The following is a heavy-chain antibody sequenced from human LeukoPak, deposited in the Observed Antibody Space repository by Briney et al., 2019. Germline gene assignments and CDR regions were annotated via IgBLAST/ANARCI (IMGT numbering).Heavy chain of an antibody. CDR1: GGTFSSYA. CDR3: AREPHPYSSQATGDYYYGMDV. V-gene: IGHV1-69*04. D-gene: IGHD6-19*01. CDR2: IIPILGIA. Sequence: AASVTVSCKASGGTFSSYAISWVRQAPGQGLEWMGRIIPILGIANYAQKFQGRVTITADKSTSTAYMELSSLRSEDTAVYYCAREPHPYSSQATGDYYYGMDVWGQGTTVTVSS. J-gene: IGHJ6*02.